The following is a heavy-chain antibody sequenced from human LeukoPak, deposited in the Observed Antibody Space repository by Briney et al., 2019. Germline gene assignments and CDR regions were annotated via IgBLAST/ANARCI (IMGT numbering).Heavy chain of an antibody. CDR2: ISGSGGST. J-gene: IGHJ4*02. CDR3: AKDKYYYYDSSGYSYYFDY. D-gene: IGHD3-22*01. Sequence: GGSLRLSCAASGFTFSSYAMSWVRQAPGKGLEWVSAISGSGGSTYYADSVKGRFTISRDNSKNTLYLQMNSLRAEDTAVYYCAKDKYYYYDSSGYSYYFDYWGQGTLVTVSS. CDR1: GFTFSSYA. V-gene: IGHV3-23*01.